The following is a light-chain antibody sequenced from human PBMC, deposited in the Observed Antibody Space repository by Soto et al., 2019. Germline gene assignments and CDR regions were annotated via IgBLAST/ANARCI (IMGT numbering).Light chain of an antibody. J-gene: IGKJ4*01. Sequence: EKVMTQSLATLSVSPGERATLSCRASQNVKTRLAWYQQKPGQAPRLLIFDAFTRATGIPARFSGSASGTDFTLTISSLQSEDSAVYYCQQYDEWPLTFGGGTKVEIK. CDR1: QNVKTR. CDR2: DAF. V-gene: IGKV3-15*01. CDR3: QQYDEWPLT.